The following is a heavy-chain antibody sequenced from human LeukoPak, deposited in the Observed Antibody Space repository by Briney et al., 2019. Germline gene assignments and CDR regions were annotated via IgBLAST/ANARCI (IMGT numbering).Heavy chain of an antibody. D-gene: IGHD5-24*01. CDR1: GGTFSSYA. CDR2: IIPIFGTA. V-gene: IGHV1-69*01. CDR3: ARYGDEGFDY. Sequence: SVKVSCKASGGTFSSYAISWVRQVPGQGLEWMGGIIPIFGTANYAQKFQGRVTITADESTSTAYMELSSLRSEDTAVYFCARYGDEGFDYWGQGTLVTVSS. J-gene: IGHJ4*02.